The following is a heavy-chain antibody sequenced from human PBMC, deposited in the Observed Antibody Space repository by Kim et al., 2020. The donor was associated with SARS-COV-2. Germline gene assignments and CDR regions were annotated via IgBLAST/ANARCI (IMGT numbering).Heavy chain of an antibody. J-gene: IGHJ5*02. D-gene: IGHD3-10*01. CDR2: GSP. Sequence: GSPYYNPSLKSRVTISVDTSKNQFSLKLSSVTAADTAVYYCEGSGDWFDPWGQGTLVTVSS. CDR3: EGSGDWFDP. V-gene: IGHV4-39*01.